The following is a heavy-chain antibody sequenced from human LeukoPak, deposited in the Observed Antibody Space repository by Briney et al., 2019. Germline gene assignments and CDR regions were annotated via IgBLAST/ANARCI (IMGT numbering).Heavy chain of an antibody. J-gene: IGHJ6*02. CDR2: ISSSSSTI. CDR1: GFTFSSYS. D-gene: IGHD6-13*01. V-gene: IGHV3-48*01. CDR3: AIDGYGPSYGMDV. Sequence: PGGSLRLSCAASGFTFSSYSMNWVRQAPGKGLEWVSYISSSSSTIYYADSVKGRFTISRDNAKNSLYLQMNSLRAEDTAVYYCAIDGYGPSYGMDVWGQGTTVTVSS.